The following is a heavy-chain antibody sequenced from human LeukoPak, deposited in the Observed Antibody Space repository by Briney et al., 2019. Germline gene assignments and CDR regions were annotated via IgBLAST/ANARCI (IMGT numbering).Heavy chain of an antibody. CDR1: GYSISSGYY. J-gene: IGHJ6*03. D-gene: IGHD5-18*01. Sequence: SETLSLTCTVSGYSISSGYYWGWIRQPPGKGLEWIGRIYTSGSTNYNPSLKSRVTMSVDTSKNQFSLKLSSVTAADTAVYYCARDRYSYGLVGNFYYYYYMDVWGKGTTVTISS. CDR3: ARDRYSYGLVGNFYYYYYMDV. CDR2: IYTSGST. V-gene: IGHV4-38-2*02.